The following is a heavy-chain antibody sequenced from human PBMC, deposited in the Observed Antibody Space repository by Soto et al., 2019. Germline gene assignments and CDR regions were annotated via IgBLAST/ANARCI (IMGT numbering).Heavy chain of an antibody. Sequence: ASVKVSCKASGYTFTGYYMHWVRQAPGQGLEWMGRINPNTGATNYAQKFLGRVTMTSDTSISTAYMELSRLRSDDTAVYYCAKDQYYYDTSGPDYWGQGTLVTVSS. CDR2: INPNTGAT. CDR1: GYTFTGYY. J-gene: IGHJ4*02. CDR3: AKDQYYYDTSGPDY. D-gene: IGHD3-22*01. V-gene: IGHV1-2*06.